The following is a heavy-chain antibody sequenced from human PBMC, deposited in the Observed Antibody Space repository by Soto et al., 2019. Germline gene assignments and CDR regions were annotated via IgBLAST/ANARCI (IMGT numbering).Heavy chain of an antibody. D-gene: IGHD3-9*01. V-gene: IGHV1-69*13. CDR3: AVGGGELRYFDWYGAFDI. CDR2: IIPIFGTA. Sequence: GASVKVSCKASGGTFSSYAISWVRQAPGQGLEWMGGIIPIFGTANYAQKFQGRVTITADESTSTAYMELSSLRSEDTAVYYCAVGGGELRYFDWYGAFDIWGQGTMVTVSS. J-gene: IGHJ3*02. CDR1: GGTFSSYA.